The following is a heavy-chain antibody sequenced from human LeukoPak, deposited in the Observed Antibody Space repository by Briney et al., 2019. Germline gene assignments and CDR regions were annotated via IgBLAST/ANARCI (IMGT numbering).Heavy chain of an antibody. CDR1: GFTFSSYA. J-gene: IGHJ4*02. CDR3: ARSSGYYLPDFDY. V-gene: IGHV3-30-3*01. Sequence: GGSLRLSCAASGFTFSSYAMHWVRQAPGKGLEWVAVISHDGSNKYYADSVKGRFTISRDNSKNTLYLQMNSLRAEDTAVYYCARSSGYYLPDFDYWGQGTLVTVSS. CDR2: ISHDGSNK. D-gene: IGHD3-22*01.